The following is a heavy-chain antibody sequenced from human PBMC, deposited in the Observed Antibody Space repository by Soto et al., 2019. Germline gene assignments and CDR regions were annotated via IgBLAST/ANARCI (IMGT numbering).Heavy chain of an antibody. J-gene: IGHJ4*02. CDR1: GGSISSGDYY. V-gene: IGHV4-30-4*01. Sequence: SETLSLTCTVSGGSISSGDYYWSWIRQPPGKGLEWIGYIYYSGSTYYNPSLKSRVTISVDTSKNQFSLKLSSVTAADTAVYYCARTTVTSIYYFDYWGQGTLVTVSS. CDR3: ARTTVTSIYYFDY. D-gene: IGHD4-17*01. CDR2: IYYSGST.